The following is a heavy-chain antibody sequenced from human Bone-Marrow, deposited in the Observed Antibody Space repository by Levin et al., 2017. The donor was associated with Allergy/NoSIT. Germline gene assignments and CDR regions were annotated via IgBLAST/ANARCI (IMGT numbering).Heavy chain of an antibody. V-gene: IGHV4-39*01. CDR3: ARHARVISGTYYGGFDL. CDR2: IYYSGST. CDR1: GGSISTSSYY. Sequence: SETLSLTCTVSGGSISTSSYYWGWVRQPPGKGLEWIGSIYYSGSTYYNPSLKSRVTISVDTSKNQFSLRLSSVTAADTAVYYWARHARVISGTYYGGFDLWGQGTLVTVSS. J-gene: IGHJ5*02. D-gene: IGHD3-10*01.